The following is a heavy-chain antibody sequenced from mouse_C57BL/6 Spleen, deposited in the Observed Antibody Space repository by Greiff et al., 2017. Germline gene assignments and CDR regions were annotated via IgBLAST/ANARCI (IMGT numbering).Heavy chain of an antibody. D-gene: IGHD2-4*01. CDR2: INPNNGGT. CDR1: GYTFTDYN. J-gene: IGHJ3*01. Sequence: VQLQQSGPELVKPGASVKIPCKASGYTFTDYNMDWVKQSHGKSLEWIGDINPNNGGTIYNQKFKGKATLTVDKSSSTAYMELRSLTSEDTAVYYCARGDYDGAFAYWGQGTLVTVSA. CDR3: ARGDYDGAFAY. V-gene: IGHV1-18*01.